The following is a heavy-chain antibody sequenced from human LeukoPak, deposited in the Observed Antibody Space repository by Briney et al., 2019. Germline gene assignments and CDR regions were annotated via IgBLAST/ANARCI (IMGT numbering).Heavy chain of an antibody. J-gene: IGHJ4*02. CDR2: ISWNSGSI. Sequence: GRSLRLSCAASGFTFDDYAMHWVRQAPGKGLEWVSGISWNSGSIGYADSVKGRFTISRDNAKNSLYLQMNSLRAEDMALYYCAKGYCSSTSCYVDYWGQGTLVTV. V-gene: IGHV3-9*03. D-gene: IGHD2-2*01. CDR3: AKGYCSSTSCYVDY. CDR1: GFTFDDYA.